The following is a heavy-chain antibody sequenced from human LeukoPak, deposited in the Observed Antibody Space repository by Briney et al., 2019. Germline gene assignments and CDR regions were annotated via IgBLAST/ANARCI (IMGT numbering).Heavy chain of an antibody. D-gene: IGHD3-22*01. CDR2: IYYSGST. J-gene: IGHJ2*01. CDR3: ARDTYYYDSSGSAQQPNWYFDL. V-gene: IGHV4-59*01. Sequence: SETLSLTCTVSGGSISSYYWSWIRQPPGKGLEWIGYIYYSGSTNYNPSLKSRVTISVDTSKNQFSLKLSSVTAEDTAVYYCARDTYYYDSSGSAQQPNWYFDLWGRGTLVTVSS. CDR1: GGSISSYY.